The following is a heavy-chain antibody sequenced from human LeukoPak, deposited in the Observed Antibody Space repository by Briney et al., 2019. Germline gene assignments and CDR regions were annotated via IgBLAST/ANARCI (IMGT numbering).Heavy chain of an antibody. CDR3: ARGHSSSSGFHFDY. Sequence: PGGSLRLSCAVSGFTFDSYSMNWVRQAPGKGLEWVSYISSESSVIYYVDSVKGRFTISRGNAKNSLYLQMHSLRAEDTAVYYCARGHSSSSGFHFDYWGQGTLVTVSS. CDR1: GFTFDSYS. J-gene: IGHJ4*02. V-gene: IGHV3-48*01. D-gene: IGHD6-6*01. CDR2: ISSESSVI.